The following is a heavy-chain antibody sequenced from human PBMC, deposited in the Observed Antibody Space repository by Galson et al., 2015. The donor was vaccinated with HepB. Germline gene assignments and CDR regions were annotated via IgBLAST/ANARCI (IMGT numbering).Heavy chain of an antibody. V-gene: IGHV1-69*13. CDR1: GGTFSSYA. CDR3: ARAAGGCSSTSCYIYY. D-gene: IGHD2-2*02. Sequence: SVKVSCKASGGTFSSYAISWVRQAPGQGLEWMGGIIPIFGTANYAQKFQGRVTITADESTSTAYMELSSLRSEDTAVYYCARAAGGCSSTSCYIYYWGQGTLVTVSS. CDR2: IIPIFGTA. J-gene: IGHJ4*02.